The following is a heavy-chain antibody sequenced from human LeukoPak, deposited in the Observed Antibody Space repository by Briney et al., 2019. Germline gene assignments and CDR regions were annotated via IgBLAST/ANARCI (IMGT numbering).Heavy chain of an antibody. CDR1: GFTFSNYN. J-gene: IGHJ4*02. D-gene: IGHD3-10*01. CDR3: ARDFAREFTIDY. CDR2: ISSSSNII. Sequence: GGSLRLSCAAAGFTFSNYNMNWVRQPPGKGLQWVSYISSSSNIIYYADSVKGRFTISRDNAKNSLFLQMNSLRAEDTAIYYCARDFAREFTIDYWGQGTLVTVSS. V-gene: IGHV3-48*01.